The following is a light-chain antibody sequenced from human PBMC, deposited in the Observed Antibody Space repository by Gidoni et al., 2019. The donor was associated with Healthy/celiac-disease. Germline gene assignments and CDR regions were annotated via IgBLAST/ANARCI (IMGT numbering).Light chain of an antibody. CDR3: QQYVNLPPT. J-gene: IGKJ2*01. CDR1: QDISNY. V-gene: IGKV1-33*01. Sequence: DIQMTQSPSSLSASVGDRVTNTCQGSQDISNYLNWYQQKPGKAPKLLIYDASDLETDITFTLSALQPEKIAKYYCQQYVNLPPTFGQGTKLEIK. CDR2: DAS.